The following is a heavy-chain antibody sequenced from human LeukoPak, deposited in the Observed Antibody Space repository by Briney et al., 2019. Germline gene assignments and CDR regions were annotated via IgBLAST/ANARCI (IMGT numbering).Heavy chain of an antibody. D-gene: IGHD4-17*01. CDR2: IYYSGST. Sequence: PSETLSLTCTVSGGSISSSSYYWGWIRQPPGKGLEWIGSIYYSGSTHYNPSLNTPPTIFVDTSNNQFSLKVNSVTAADTAVYYCARNGTVTVSGTKFNYFDYWGQGTLVTVSS. CDR3: ARNGTVTVSGTKFNYFDY. J-gene: IGHJ4*02. CDR1: GGSISSSSYY. V-gene: IGHV4-39*01.